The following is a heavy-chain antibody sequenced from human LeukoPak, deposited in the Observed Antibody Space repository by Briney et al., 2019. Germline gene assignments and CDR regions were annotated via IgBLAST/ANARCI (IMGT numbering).Heavy chain of an antibody. CDR1: GYPFNTYY. D-gene: IGHD3-9*01. Sequence: ASVKVSCKASGYPFNTYYMHWVRQAPGQGLEWMGWISAYNGNTNYAQKLQGRVTMTTDTSTSTAYMELRSLRSDDTAVYYCARDPHRYFDWLPIDYWGQGTLVTVSS. V-gene: IGHV1-18*04. CDR2: ISAYNGNT. J-gene: IGHJ4*02. CDR3: ARDPHRYFDWLPIDY.